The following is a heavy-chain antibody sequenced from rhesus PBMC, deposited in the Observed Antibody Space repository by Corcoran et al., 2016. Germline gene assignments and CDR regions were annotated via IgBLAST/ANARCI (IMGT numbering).Heavy chain of an antibody. V-gene: IGHV3S5*01. Sequence: VQRGEDGGGWVQPGGARKLCWPAWRFQCRTCDISWVRQAPGNGLESVSAINSGGGSTYYADSVNGRFTISRDNSKNTRSLQMNSLRAQDTAVYFCAKDSGRYLGQGVLSTVSS. CDR3: AKDSGRY. CDR1: RFQCRTCD. J-gene: IGHJ4*01. CDR2: INSGGGST. D-gene: IGHD6-25*01.